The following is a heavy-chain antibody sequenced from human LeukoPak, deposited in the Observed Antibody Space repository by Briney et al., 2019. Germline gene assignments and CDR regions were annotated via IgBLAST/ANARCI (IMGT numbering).Heavy chain of an antibody. Sequence: GGSLRLSCAASGFDFSSNWMHRVRHAPGQGLVWVLRIKGDGISTNYADSVKGRFTISRDIAKNTLYLQMNSLRAEDTGVYYCAKDHYWSIDYWGRGTLVTVSS. D-gene: IGHD3-3*01. J-gene: IGHJ4*02. V-gene: IGHV3-74*01. CDR2: IKGDGIST. CDR1: GFDFSSNW. CDR3: AKDHYWSIDY.